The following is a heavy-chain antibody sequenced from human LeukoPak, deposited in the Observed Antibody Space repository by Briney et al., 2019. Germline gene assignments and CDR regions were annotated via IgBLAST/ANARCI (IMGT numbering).Heavy chain of an antibody. J-gene: IGHJ4*02. CDR1: GGTFSSYA. Sequence: SVKVSCKASGGTFSSYAISWVRQAPGQGLEWMGGIIPIFGTANYAQKFQGRVTITADESTSTAYMELSSLRSEDTAVYYCARDLDGGNSLYYFDCWGQGTLVTVSS. CDR2: IIPIFGTA. D-gene: IGHD4-23*01. CDR3: ARDLDGGNSLYYFDC. V-gene: IGHV1-69*13.